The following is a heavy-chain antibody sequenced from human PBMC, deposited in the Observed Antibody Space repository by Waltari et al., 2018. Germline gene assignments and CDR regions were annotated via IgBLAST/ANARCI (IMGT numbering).Heavy chain of an antibody. V-gene: IGHV3-53*01. CDR2: YHPSGNK. D-gene: IGHD3-10*01. CDR3: AGCCVTMAWGCGGFDS. Sequence: EVQLVESGGGLIQPGGSLRLSCATCGFTVSSTHMSWVRQAPGQGRGAVPWYHPSGNKYHADYVKGRFTISSDNPKKTLYREIKTLSPVDMTGYYCAGCCVTMAWGCGGFDSWGQGTPVTVSS. CDR1: GFTVSSTH. J-gene: IGHJ4*02.